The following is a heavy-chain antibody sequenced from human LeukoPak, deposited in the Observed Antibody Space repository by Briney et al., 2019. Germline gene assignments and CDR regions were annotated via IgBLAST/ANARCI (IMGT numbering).Heavy chain of an antibody. D-gene: IGHD3-3*01. CDR1: GFTFSSYA. J-gene: IGHJ3*02. CDR2: ISGSGGST. Sequence: GGSLRLSCAASGFTFSSYAMSWVRQAPGKGLEWVSAISGSGGSTYYADSVKGRFTISRDNSKNTLYLQMNSLRAEDTAVYYCAKVLNYDFWSGYYTSQAFDIWGQGTMVTVSS. CDR3: AKVLNYDFWSGYYTSQAFDI. V-gene: IGHV3-23*01.